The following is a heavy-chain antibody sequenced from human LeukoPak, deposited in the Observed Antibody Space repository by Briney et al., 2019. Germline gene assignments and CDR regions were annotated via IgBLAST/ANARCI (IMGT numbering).Heavy chain of an antibody. J-gene: IGHJ4*02. D-gene: IGHD2-2*01. CDR2: ISAYNGNT. Sequence: ASVKVSCKASGYTFTSYGISWVRQAPGQGLEWMGWISAYNGNTNYAQKLQGRVTMTTDTSTSTAYMELRSLRSDDTAVYYCAREYLGYCSSTSCSPFGYWGQGTLVTVSS. CDR1: GYTFTSYG. V-gene: IGHV1-18*01. CDR3: AREYLGYCSSTSCSPFGY.